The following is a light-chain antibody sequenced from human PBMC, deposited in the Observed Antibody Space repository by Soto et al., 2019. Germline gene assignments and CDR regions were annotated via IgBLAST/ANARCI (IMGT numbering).Light chain of an antibody. CDR3: QSYDSSLSNWV. CDR2: GNN. CDR1: SSNIGAGYD. V-gene: IGLV1-40*01. Sequence: QALVTQPPSVSGAPGQRVTISCTGSSSNIGAGYDVHWYQQLPGTAPKLLIYGNNNRPSGVPDRFSGSKSGTSASLAITGLQAEDEADYYCQSYDSSLSNWVFGGGTKLTV. J-gene: IGLJ3*02.